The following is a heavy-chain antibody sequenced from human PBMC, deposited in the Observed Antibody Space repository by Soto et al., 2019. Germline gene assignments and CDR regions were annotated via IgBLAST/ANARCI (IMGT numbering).Heavy chain of an antibody. D-gene: IGHD6-19*01. CDR1: GYTFTSYG. CDR2: ISAYNGNT. J-gene: IGHJ6*02. Sequence: QVQLVQSGAEVKKPGASVKVSCKASGYTFTSYGISWVRQAPGQGLEWMGWISAYNGNTNYAQKLQGRVTMTTDTSTSTAYMELRSLRSDDTAVYYCARDHSGGGDGSSGWSHYYYYGMDVWGQGTTVTVSS. V-gene: IGHV1-18*04. CDR3: ARDHSGGGDGSSGWSHYYYYGMDV.